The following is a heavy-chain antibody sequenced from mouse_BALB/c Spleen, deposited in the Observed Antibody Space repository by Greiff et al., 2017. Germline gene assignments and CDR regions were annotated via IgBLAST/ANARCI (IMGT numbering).Heavy chain of an antibody. CDR1: GYTFTSYY. J-gene: IGHJ2*01. CDR3: TRGLLRLRGYFDY. Sequence: VQLQQPGAELVKPGASVKLSCKASGYTFTSYYMYWVKQRPGQGLEWIGGINPSNGGTNFNEKFKSKATLTVDKSSSTAYMQLSSLTSEDSAVYYCTRGLLRLRGYFDYWGQGTTLTVSS. D-gene: IGHD1-2*01. V-gene: IGHV1S81*02. CDR2: INPSNGGT.